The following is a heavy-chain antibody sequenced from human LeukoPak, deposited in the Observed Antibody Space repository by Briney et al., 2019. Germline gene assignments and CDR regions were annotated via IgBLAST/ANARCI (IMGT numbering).Heavy chain of an antibody. J-gene: IGHJ4*02. V-gene: IGHV3-30*04. Sequence: PGGSLRLSCAASGFPFSRYALHWLRQAPGKGLEWVALISVDGTDKYYAESVEGRFTVSRDDSNDTLYLQMNSLRPEDTSVCFCARERRGRASCFDYWGQGTLATVSS. CDR1: GFPFSRYA. CDR2: ISVDGTDK. D-gene: IGHD1-1*01. CDR3: ARERRGRASCFDY.